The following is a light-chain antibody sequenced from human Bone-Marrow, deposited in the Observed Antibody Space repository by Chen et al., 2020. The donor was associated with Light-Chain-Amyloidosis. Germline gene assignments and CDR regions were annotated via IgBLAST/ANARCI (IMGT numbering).Light chain of an antibody. CDR2: RDT. V-gene: IGLV3-25*03. CDR1: DLPTKY. CDR3: QSADSSGTYEVI. J-gene: IGLJ2*01. Sequence: SYELTQPPSVSVSPGQTARLTCSGDDLPTKYAYWYQQKPGQAPVLVIHRDTERPSGISERFSGSHSVTTAPLPISGVQAEDEAAYHCQSADSSGTYEVIFGGGTKLTVL.